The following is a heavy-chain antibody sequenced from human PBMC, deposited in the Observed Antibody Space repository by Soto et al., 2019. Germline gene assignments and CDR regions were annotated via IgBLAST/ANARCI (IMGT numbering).Heavy chain of an antibody. CDR2: ISYDGSNK. CDR3: ASIGVGY. V-gene: IGHV3-30*03. J-gene: IGHJ4*02. Sequence: QVQLVESGGGVVQPGRSLRLSCAASGFTFSSYGMHWVRQAPGKGLEWVAVISYDGSNKYYADSVKGRFTISRDNSKNTLYLQMNSLRAEDTGVYYCASIGVGYWGQGTLVTVSS. CDR1: GFTFSSYG. D-gene: IGHD6-19*01.